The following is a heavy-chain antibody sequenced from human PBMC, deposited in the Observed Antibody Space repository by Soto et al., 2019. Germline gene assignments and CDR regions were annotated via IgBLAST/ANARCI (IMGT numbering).Heavy chain of an antibody. V-gene: IGHV3-48*02. CDR2: ISSGSRTT. CDR1: GFAFRHYT. J-gene: IGHJ5*02. Sequence: PGGSLRLSCAASGFAFRHYTLHWVRQAPGKGLEWVSSISSGSRTTYYADSVKGRFTISRDNAKNSLFLQMNSLRDEDTAVYYCARDGYSTSSDWPWFDPWGQGTLVTVSS. CDR3: ARDGYSTSSDWPWFDP. D-gene: IGHD6-6*01.